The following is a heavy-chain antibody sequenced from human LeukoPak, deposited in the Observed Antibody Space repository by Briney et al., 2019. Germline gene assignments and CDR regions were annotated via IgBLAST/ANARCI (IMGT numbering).Heavy chain of an antibody. CDR3: AADSRYCDGDCYDY. V-gene: IGHV1-58*02. D-gene: IGHD2-21*01. CDR1: GFTFTRSA. Sequence: SVKVSCKASGFTFTRSAIQWVRQARGQRLEWIGWIVVGSGNTNYAQKFQERVTITRDMSSSTAYMELSSLRSEDTAVYYCAADSRYCDGDCYDYWGQGTLVTVSS. CDR2: IVVGSGNT. J-gene: IGHJ4*02.